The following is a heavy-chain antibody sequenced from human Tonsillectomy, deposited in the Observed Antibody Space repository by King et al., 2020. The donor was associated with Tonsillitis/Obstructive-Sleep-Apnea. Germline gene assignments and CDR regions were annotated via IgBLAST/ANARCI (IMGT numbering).Heavy chain of an antibody. Sequence: QLVQSGAEVKMPGSSVKVSCNASGGTFSRYAISWVRQPPGQGLEWMGGFIPIVGTSNYAQKFQGRVTLTADESTSTAYMELSSLRSDDTAVYYRASVRRGIYDYWGQGTLVTVSS. CDR1: GGTFSRYA. CDR2: FIPIVGTS. D-gene: IGHD3-10*01. CDR3: ASVRRGIYDY. V-gene: IGHV1-69*01. J-gene: IGHJ4*02.